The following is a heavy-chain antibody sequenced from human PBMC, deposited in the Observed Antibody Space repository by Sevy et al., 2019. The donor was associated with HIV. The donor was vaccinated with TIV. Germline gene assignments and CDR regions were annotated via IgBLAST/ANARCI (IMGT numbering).Heavy chain of an antibody. CDR3: ATTQDYYESSGCPFDY. CDR1: GYTLTKLS. D-gene: IGHD3-22*01. J-gene: IGHJ4*02. V-gene: IGHV1-24*01. Sequence: ASVKVSCKVSGYTLTKLSMHWVRQAPGKGLEWMGSFDPEDGETLYAQSLQGRITMTEDTSTDTAYMELNSLRSEDTAVYYCATTQDYYESSGCPFDYWGQGTLVTVSS. CDR2: FDPEDGET.